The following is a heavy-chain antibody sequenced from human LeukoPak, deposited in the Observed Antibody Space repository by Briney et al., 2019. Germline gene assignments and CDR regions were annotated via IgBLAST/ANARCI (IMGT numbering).Heavy chain of an antibody. D-gene: IGHD5-18*01. CDR3: ARSDTAMVDY. Sequence: PSQTLSLTCTVSGGSISSGGYYWSWIRQHPGKGLEWIGYIYYSGSTYYNPSLKSQVTISVDTSKNQFSLKLSSVTAADTAVYYCARSDTAMVDYWGQGTLVTVSS. V-gene: IGHV4-31*01. CDR2: IYYSGST. CDR1: GGSISSGGYY. J-gene: IGHJ4*02.